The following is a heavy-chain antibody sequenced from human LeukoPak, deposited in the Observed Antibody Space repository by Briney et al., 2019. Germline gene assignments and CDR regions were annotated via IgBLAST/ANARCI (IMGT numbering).Heavy chain of an antibody. D-gene: IGHD1-26*01. CDR3: ARDGSGSYYLAAYPLDY. J-gene: IGHJ4*02. V-gene: IGHV3-33*01. Sequence: GGSLRLSCAASGLTFSSYGMHWVRQAPGKGLEWVAVIWYDGSNKYYADSVKGRFTISRDNSKNTLYLQMNSLRAEDTAVYYCARDGSGSYYLAAYPLDYWGQGTLVTVSS. CDR2: IWYDGSNK. CDR1: GLTFSSYG.